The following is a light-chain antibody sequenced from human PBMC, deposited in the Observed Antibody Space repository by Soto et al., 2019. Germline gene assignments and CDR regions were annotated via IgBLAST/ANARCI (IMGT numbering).Light chain of an antibody. V-gene: IGKV3-20*01. J-gene: IGKJ2*03. CDR1: QTIRSY. CDR2: GAS. Sequence: EIVLMQSPGTLSLSPGERATLSCRASQTIRSYLAWYQHKPGQAPRLLIYGASSRATGIPDRFSGSGSGTDFTLTISRLEPEDFAVYYCQQQVSSPPYGFGQGTKLEIK. CDR3: QQQVSSPPYG.